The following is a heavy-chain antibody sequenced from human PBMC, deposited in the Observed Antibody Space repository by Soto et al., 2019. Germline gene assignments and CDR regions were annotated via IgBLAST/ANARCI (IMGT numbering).Heavy chain of an antibody. CDR1: GFTFSSYS. V-gene: IGHV3-48*01. D-gene: IGHD3-10*01. J-gene: IGHJ4*02. CDR3: ARDRWVGSFMVRGPKVDY. CDR2: ISSSSSTI. Sequence: EVQLVESGGGLVQPGGSLRLSCAASGFTFSSYSMNWVRQAPGKGLEWVSYISSSSSTIYYADSVKGRFIISRDNAKNSVYLQMNSLRAEDTAVYYCARDRWVGSFMVRGPKVDYWGQGTLVTVSS.